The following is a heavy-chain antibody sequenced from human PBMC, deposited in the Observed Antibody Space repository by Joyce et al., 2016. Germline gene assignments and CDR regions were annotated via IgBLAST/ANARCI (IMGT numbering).Heavy chain of an antibody. CDR3: ARVISHSHFDT. D-gene: IGHD2-21*01. V-gene: IGHV5-51*01. CDR2: IYPGDSRT. CDR1: GFSFNGYW. Sequence: EVQLVQSGAEVQKPGESLKISCQSSGFSFNGYWIAWVRQMPGKGLEWMGNIYPGDSRTRYSPSFQGQVTISADKSINTAYLDWSSLKASDTAIYYCARVISHSHFDTWGQGTLVTVSS. J-gene: IGHJ4*02.